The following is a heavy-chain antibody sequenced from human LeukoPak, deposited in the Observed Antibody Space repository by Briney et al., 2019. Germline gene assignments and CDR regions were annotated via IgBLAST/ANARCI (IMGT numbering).Heavy chain of an antibody. D-gene: IGHD1-26*01. CDR2: IKQDGSEK. J-gene: IGHJ3*02. CDR1: GFTFSSYW. Sequence: GGSLRLSCAASGFTFSSYWMSWVRQAPGKGLEWVANIKQDGSEKYYVDSVKGRFTISRDNAKNSLYLQINSLRAEDTAVYYGARDARLLVGASTHDAFDIWGQGTMVTVSS. V-gene: IGHV3-7*01. CDR3: ARDARLLVGASTHDAFDI.